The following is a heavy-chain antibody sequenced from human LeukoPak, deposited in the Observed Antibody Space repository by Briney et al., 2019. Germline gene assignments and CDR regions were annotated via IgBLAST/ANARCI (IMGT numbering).Heavy chain of an antibody. Sequence: SVKVSCKDSGGTFISYTISWVRQAPGQGLEWMGKIIPIFGIANYAQKFQGRVTITADKSTSTAYLELSSLRSEDTAVYYCARDVVDSGYSLFDYWGQGTLVTVSS. J-gene: IGHJ4*02. V-gene: IGHV1-69*04. CDR1: GGTFISYT. CDR3: ARDVVDSGYSLFDY. CDR2: IIPIFGIA. D-gene: IGHD5-12*01.